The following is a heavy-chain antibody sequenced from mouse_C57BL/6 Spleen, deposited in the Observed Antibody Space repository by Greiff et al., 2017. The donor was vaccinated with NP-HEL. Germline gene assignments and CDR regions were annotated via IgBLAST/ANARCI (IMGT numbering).Heavy chain of an antibody. J-gene: IGHJ1*03. CDR2: IHPNSGST. CDR3: ARTLITTVVDWYFDV. Sequence: QVQLKQPGAELVKPGASVKLSSKASGYTFTSYWMHWVKQRPGQGLEWIGMIHPNSGSTNYNEKFKSKATLTVDKSSSTAYMQLSSLTSEDSAVYYCARTLITTVVDWYFDVWGTGTTVTVSS. D-gene: IGHD1-1*01. V-gene: IGHV1-64*01. CDR1: GYTFTSYW.